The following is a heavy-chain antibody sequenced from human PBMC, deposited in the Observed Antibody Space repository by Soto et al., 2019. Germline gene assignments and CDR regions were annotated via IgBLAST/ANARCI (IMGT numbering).Heavy chain of an antibody. Sequence: QVQLQESGPGLVKPSQTLSLTCSVSGASISSGGFHWSWIRQHPEKGLEWIGYIYYSGTTYYNLSLKSRVTISVDTSKNQFSLKLSSVTAADTAVYYCARVGEIIGDYWGQGILVTVSS. D-gene: IGHD4-17*01. CDR1: GASISSGGFH. CDR3: ARVGEIIGDY. V-gene: IGHV4-31*03. CDR2: IYYSGTT. J-gene: IGHJ4*02.